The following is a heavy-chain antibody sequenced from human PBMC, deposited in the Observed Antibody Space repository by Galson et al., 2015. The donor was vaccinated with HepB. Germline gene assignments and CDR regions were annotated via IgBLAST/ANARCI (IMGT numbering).Heavy chain of an antibody. CDR3: ARGRGRGSGDHCSGGSCYSGAPYYGMDV. D-gene: IGHD2-15*01. Sequence: TLSLTCAVSGGSISSGGYSWSWIRQPPGKGLEWIGYIYHSGSTYYNPSLKSRVTISVDRSKNQFSLKLSSVTAADTAVYCCARGRGRGSGDHCSGGSCYSGAPYYGMDVWGQGTTVTVSS. CDR2: IYHSGST. CDR1: GGSISSGGYS. V-gene: IGHV4-30-2*01. J-gene: IGHJ6*02.